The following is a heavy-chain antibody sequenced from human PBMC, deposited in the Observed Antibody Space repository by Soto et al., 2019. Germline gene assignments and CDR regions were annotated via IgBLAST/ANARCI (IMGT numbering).Heavy chain of an antibody. CDR3: ARDDSSLYYYDSSGPH. J-gene: IGHJ4*02. CDR1: GFTFSSYS. V-gene: IGHV3-48*02. Sequence: GGSLRLSCAASGFTFSSYSMNWVRQAPRKGLEWVSYISSSSSTIYYADSVKGRFTISRDNAKNSLYLQMNSLRDEDTAVYYCARDDSSLYYYDSSGPHWGQGTLVTVSS. D-gene: IGHD3-22*01. CDR2: ISSSSSTI.